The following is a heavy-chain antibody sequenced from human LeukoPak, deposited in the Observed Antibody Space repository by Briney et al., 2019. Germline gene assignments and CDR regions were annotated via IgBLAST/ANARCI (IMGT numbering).Heavy chain of an antibody. CDR1: GFTFSSYA. V-gene: IGHV3-11*06. CDR2: ISSSSSYT. D-gene: IGHD3-22*01. J-gene: IGHJ3*02. Sequence: PGGSLRLSCAASGFTFSSYAMSWIRQAPGKGLEWVSYISSSSSYTNYADSVKGRFTISRDNAKNSLYLQMNSLRAEDTAVYYCARARDSSGSYDAFDIWGQGTMVTVSS. CDR3: ARARDSSGSYDAFDI.